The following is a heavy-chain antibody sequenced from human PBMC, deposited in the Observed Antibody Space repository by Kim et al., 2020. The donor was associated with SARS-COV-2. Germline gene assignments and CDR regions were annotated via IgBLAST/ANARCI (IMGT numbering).Heavy chain of an antibody. D-gene: IGHD6-25*01. CDR2: ITVHDGNT. Sequence: ASVKVSCEASGYTFASYAITWVRQAPGQGLEWMGWITVHDGNTKYARKFQGRVTMTTDTSTSTAYMEVRGLRSDDTAVYYCARVSRHSAGWTYFDYWGQGTLVTVSS. CDR3: ARVSRHSAGWTYFDY. V-gene: IGHV1-18*01. CDR1: GYTFASYA. J-gene: IGHJ4*02.